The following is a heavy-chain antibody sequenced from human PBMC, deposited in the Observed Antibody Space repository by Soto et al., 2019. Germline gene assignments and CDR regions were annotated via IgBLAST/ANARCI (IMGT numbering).Heavy chain of an antibody. V-gene: IGHV4-59*11. CDR2: SYYSGST. D-gene: IGHD1-26*01. J-gene: IGHJ4*02. CDR1: GGPMTSHY. CDR3: ARGSGSLGYYFDY. Sequence: PSETLSLTCTVSGGPMTSHYWGWIRQPPGKGLEYIGYSYYSGSTTYNPSLKSRVTISVDTSKNQFSLKVRSVTPADTAVYYCARGSGSLGYYFDYWGQGTLVTVSS.